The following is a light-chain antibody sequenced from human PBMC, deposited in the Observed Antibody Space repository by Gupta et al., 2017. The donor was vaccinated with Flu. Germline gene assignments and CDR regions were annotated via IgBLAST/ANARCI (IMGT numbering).Light chain of an antibody. Sequence: EIVLTQSPGTLSLSPGERATLSCRASQNIDNSYLAWYQHKPGQAPRLLIFAAAARATGIPDRFSGGGSGTHFTLTISGLESEDFAFYYCQQYGYSPFTFGQGTKMEIK. CDR2: AAA. V-gene: IGKV3-20*01. CDR3: QQYGYSPFT. CDR1: QNIDNSY. J-gene: IGKJ2*01.